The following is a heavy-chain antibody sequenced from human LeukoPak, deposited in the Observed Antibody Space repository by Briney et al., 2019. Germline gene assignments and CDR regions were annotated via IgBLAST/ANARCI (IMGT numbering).Heavy chain of an antibody. V-gene: IGHV3-33*06. CDR1: GFTFSSYG. J-gene: IGHJ4*02. CDR3: AKDSVDFWSGYSATPDY. Sequence: GGSLRLSCAASGFTFSSYGMHWVRQAPGKGLEWVAVIWYDGSNKYYADSVKGRFTISRDNSKNTLYLQMNSLRAEDTAVYYCAKDSVDFWSGYSATPDYWGQGTLVTVSS. D-gene: IGHD3-3*01. CDR2: IWYDGSNK.